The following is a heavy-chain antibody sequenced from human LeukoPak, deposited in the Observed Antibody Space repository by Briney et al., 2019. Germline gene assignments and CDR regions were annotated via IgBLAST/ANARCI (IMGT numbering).Heavy chain of an antibody. CDR2: IKQDGSEK. J-gene: IGHJ5*02. Sequence: GGSLRLSCAASGFTFSTYWMTWVRQAPGKGLEWVANIKQDGSEKYYVDSVKGRFTISRDNSKNTLYLQMNSLRADDTAVYYCAKHARRGPHWFDPWGQGTLVTVSS. CDR1: GFTFSTYW. D-gene: IGHD2-8*01. CDR3: AKHARRGPHWFDP. V-gene: IGHV3-7*03.